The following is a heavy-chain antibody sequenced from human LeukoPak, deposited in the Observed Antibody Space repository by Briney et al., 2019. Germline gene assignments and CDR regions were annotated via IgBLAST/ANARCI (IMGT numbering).Heavy chain of an antibody. CDR1: GFTFSSYW. CDR3: ARAQYYYDSSGYYPGYYYMDV. CDR2: IKQDGSEK. Sequence: GGSLRLSCAASGFTFSSYWMSWVRQAPGKGLEWVANIKQDGSEKYYVDSVKGRFTISRDNAKNSLYPQMNSLRAEDTAVYYCARAQYYYDSSGYYPGYYYMDVWGKGTTVTVSS. J-gene: IGHJ6*03. V-gene: IGHV3-7*01. D-gene: IGHD3-22*01.